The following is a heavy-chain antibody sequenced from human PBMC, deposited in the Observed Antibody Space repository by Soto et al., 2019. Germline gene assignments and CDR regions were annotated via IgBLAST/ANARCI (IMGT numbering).Heavy chain of an antibody. CDR1: GYTFTNYP. J-gene: IGHJ4*01. D-gene: IGHD3-10*01. CDR2: ISAHSGDT. Sequence: QVNLVQSGADVKNPGASVKVSCKASGYTFTNYPLAWVRRAPGHGLEWMGWISAHSGDTHYAQKFQDRVTMTTDTSTDTVYLELRSLTSDDTAVYYCARAISMVFVAPAYLGNGTLVTVSS. CDR3: ARAISMVFVAPAY. V-gene: IGHV1-18*01.